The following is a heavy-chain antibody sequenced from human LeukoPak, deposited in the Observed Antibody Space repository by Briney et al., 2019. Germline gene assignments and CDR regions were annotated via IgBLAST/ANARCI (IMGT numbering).Heavy chain of an antibody. CDR3: ARVGYSSGWSHFDL. V-gene: IGHV4-59*01. D-gene: IGHD6-19*01. CDR2: IYYSGNT. Sequence: SETLSLTCTVSGGSISSYYWSWIRPPPGKGLEWIGYIYYSGNTNYNPSLKSRVTLSVDTSKDQFSLNLSSVTAADTAVYYCARVGYSSGWSHFDLWGRGTLLTVSS. J-gene: IGHJ2*01. CDR1: GGSISSYY.